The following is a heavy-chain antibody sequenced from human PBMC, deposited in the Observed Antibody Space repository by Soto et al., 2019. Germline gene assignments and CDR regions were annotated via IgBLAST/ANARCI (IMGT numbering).Heavy chain of an antibody. J-gene: IGHJ3*02. V-gene: IGHV3-30-3*01. Sequence: SLRLSCAASGFTFSSYAMHWVRQAPGKGLEWVAVISYDGSNKYYADSVKGRFTISRDNSKNTLYLQMNSLRAEDTAVYYCARGMSGGGWVVTADDAFDIWGQGTMVTVSS. CDR3: ARGMSGGGWVVTADDAFDI. D-gene: IGHD2-21*02. CDR2: ISYDGSNK. CDR1: GFTFSSYA.